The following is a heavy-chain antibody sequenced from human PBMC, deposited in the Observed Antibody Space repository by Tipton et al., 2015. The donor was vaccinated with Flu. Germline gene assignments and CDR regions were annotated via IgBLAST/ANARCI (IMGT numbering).Heavy chain of an antibody. V-gene: IGHV4-39*02. Sequence: TLSLTCTVSGDSIRSVTYYWGWIRQPPGKGLEWIGNIYRSGSTFYNPSLKSRVTISVDTSKNQFSLKLSSVTAADTAVYYCARGDGYNFDYWGQGTLVTVSS. CDR3: ARGDGYNFDY. J-gene: IGHJ4*02. D-gene: IGHD5-24*01. CDR2: IYRSGST. CDR1: GDSIRSVTYY.